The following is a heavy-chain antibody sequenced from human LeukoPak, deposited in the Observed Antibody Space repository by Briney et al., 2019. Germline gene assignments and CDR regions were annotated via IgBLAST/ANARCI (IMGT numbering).Heavy chain of an antibody. CDR2: IVVGTGKT. D-gene: IGHD2-8*01. V-gene: IGHV1-58*02. CDR3: AADDQQVMV. CDR1: RFTFSNSA. J-gene: IGHJ4*02. Sequence: ASVKVSCTTSRFTFSNSAIQWVRQARGQRLEWIGWIVVGTGKTNYAQKVQERVNISRDRSTSTVYMDLRSLRSEDTAVYYCAADDQQVMVWGQGTLVAVSS.